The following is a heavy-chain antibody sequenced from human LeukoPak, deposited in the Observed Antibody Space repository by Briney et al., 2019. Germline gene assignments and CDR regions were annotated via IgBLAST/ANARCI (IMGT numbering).Heavy chain of an antibody. D-gene: IGHD2-15*01. Sequence: GGSLRLSCAASGFTFSNYGMHWVRQAPGKGLEWVAVIWYDGSIKYYADSVKGRFSISRDNSKNTLYLQMNSPRAEDTAVYYCARYCSGGTCKLGYYYYGMGVWGQGTTVTVSS. V-gene: IGHV3-33*01. CDR2: IWYDGSIK. J-gene: IGHJ6*02. CDR1: GFTFSNYG. CDR3: ARYCSGGTCKLGYYYYGMGV.